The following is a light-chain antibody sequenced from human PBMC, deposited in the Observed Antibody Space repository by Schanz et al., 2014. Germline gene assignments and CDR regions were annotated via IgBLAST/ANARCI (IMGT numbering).Light chain of an antibody. CDR1: SSDVGGYNY. V-gene: IGLV2-8*01. Sequence: QSALTQPPSASGSPGQSVTISCTGTSSDVGGYNYVSWYQQHPGKAPKLMIYEVSKRPSGVPDRFSGSKSGNTASLTISDLQAEDEADYYCSSFTTSSAPGVFGGGTKLTV. J-gene: IGLJ3*02. CDR2: EVS. CDR3: SSFTTSSAPGV.